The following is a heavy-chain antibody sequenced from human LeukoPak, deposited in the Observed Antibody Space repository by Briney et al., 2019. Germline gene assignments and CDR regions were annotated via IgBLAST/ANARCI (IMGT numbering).Heavy chain of an antibody. V-gene: IGHV1-8*01. CDR3: ARGAHSSSWYRFSAIDY. Sequence: GASVKVSCKASGYTFTSYDINWVRQATGQGLEWMGWMNPNSGNTGYAQKFQGRVTMTRNTSISTAYMELSSLRSEDTAVYYCARGAHSSSWYRFSAIDYWGQGTLVTVSS. CDR1: GYTFTSYD. CDR2: MNPNSGNT. D-gene: IGHD6-13*01. J-gene: IGHJ4*02.